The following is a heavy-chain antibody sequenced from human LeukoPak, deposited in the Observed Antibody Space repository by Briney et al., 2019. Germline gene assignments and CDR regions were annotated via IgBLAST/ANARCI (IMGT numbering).Heavy chain of an antibody. CDR1: GGSFSGYY. CDR2: INHSGST. V-gene: IGHV4-34*01. Sequence: PSETLSLTCAVYGGSFSGYYWSWIRQPPGKGLEWIGEINHSGSTNYNPSLKSRVTISVDTSKNQFSLKLSSVTAADTAVYYCARADSSGWLNYFDYWGQGTLVTVSS. CDR3: ARADSSGWLNYFDY. D-gene: IGHD6-19*01. J-gene: IGHJ4*02.